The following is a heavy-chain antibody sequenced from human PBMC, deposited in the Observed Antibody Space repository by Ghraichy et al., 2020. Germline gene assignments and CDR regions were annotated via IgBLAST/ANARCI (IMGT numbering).Heavy chain of an antibody. V-gene: IGHV3-74*01. Sequence: GGSLRLSCAASGFTFSTYWIHWVRQAPGKGLVWVSRINSDGSRTSFADSVKGRLTISRDTAKNTVFLQMNSLRGEDTAVYYCARDLWEYFGMDVWGQGTTVIVSS. CDR2: INSDGSRT. CDR3: ARDLWEYFGMDV. J-gene: IGHJ6*02. D-gene: IGHD3-16*01. CDR1: GFTFSTYW.